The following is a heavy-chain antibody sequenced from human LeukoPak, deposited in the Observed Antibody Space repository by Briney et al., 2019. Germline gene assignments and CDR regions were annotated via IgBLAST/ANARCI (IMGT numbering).Heavy chain of an antibody. J-gene: IGHJ4*02. Sequence: PGRSLRLTCAASGFTFSSYAMHWVRQAPGKGLEWVAVILSDGSNKYYADSVKGRFTISRDNSKDTLYLQMNSLRAEDTAVYYCATGVASDSYLFNSYLFNYWGQGTLVTVSS. D-gene: IGHD3-3*01. CDR2: ILSDGSNK. CDR1: GFTFSSYA. V-gene: IGHV3-33*08. CDR3: ATGVASDSYLFNSYLFNY.